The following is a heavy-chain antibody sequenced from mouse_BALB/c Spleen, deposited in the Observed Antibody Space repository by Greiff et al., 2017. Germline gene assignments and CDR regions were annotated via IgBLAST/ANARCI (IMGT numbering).Heavy chain of an antibody. Sequence: EVKLVESGGGLVKLGGSLKLSCAASGFTFSSYYMSWVRQTPEKRLELVAAINSNGGSTYYPDTVKGRFTISRDNAKNTLYLQMSSLKSEDTALYYCARGLTGTGAMDYWGQGTSVTVSS. D-gene: IGHD4-1*01. CDR2: INSNGGST. CDR3: ARGLTGTGAMDY. V-gene: IGHV5-6-2*01. J-gene: IGHJ4*01. CDR1: GFTFSSYY.